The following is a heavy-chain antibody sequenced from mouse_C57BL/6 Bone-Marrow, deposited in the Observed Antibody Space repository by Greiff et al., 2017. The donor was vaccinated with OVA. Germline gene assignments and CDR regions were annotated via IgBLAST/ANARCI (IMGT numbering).Heavy chain of an antibody. CDR3: ARRYYGSSFLHFDY. D-gene: IGHD1-1*01. V-gene: IGHV5-17*01. CDR2: ISSGSSTI. CDR1: GFTFSDYG. J-gene: IGHJ2*01. Sequence: EVQLVESGGGLVKPGGSLKLSCAASGFTFSDYGMHWVRQAPEKGLEWVAYISSGSSTIYYADTVKGRFTISRDNAKNTLFLQMTSLRSEDTAMYYCARRYYGSSFLHFDYWGQGTTLTVSS.